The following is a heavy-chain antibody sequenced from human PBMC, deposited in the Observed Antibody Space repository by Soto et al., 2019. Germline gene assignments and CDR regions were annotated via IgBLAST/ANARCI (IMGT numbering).Heavy chain of an antibody. CDR3: ARGIYSSSSYYYYYYYMDV. CDR1: GYTFTSYD. Sequence: ASVKVSCKASGYTFTSYDINWVRQATGQGLEWMGWMNPNSGNTGYAQKFQGRVTMTRNTSISTAYMELSSLRSEDTAVYYCARGIYSSSSYYYYYYYMDVWGKGTTVTVSS. J-gene: IGHJ6*03. D-gene: IGHD6-6*01. V-gene: IGHV1-8*01. CDR2: MNPNSGNT.